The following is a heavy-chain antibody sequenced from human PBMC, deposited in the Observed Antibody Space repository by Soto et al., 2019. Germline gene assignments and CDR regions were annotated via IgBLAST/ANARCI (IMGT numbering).Heavy chain of an antibody. CDR2: ISVSGDYT. CDR1: GFTFSTYA. D-gene: IGHD2-15*01. Sequence: PGGSLRLSCAASGFTFSTYAMNWVRQAPGKGLEWVSTISVSGDYTYYADSVKGRFTISRDNSKNTQYLQMSSLRADDTAMYYCATRHLSFCSGGTCNPFDFWGQGVLVTVSS. J-gene: IGHJ4*02. V-gene: IGHV3-23*01. CDR3: ATRHLSFCSGGTCNPFDF.